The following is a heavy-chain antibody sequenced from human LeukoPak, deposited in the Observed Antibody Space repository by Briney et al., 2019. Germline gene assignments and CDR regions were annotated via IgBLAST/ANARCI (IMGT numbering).Heavy chain of an antibody. CDR2: IYHSGST. CDR1: GGSISSGGYY. V-gene: IGHV4-30-2*01. D-gene: IGHD6-19*01. CDR3: ARYIAVAGELDY. Sequence: PSETLSLTCTVSGGSISSGGYYWSWIRQPPGKGLEWIGYIYHSGSTYYNPSLKSRVTISVDRSKNQFSLKLSSVTAADTAVYYCARYIAVAGELDYWGQGTLVTVSS. J-gene: IGHJ4*02.